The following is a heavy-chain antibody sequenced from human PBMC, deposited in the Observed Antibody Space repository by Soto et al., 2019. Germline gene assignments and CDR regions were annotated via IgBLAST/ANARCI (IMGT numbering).Heavy chain of an antibody. CDR1: GFTFSSYA. Sequence: GGSLRLSCAASGFTFSSYAMSWVRQAPGKGLEWVSAISGSGGSTYYADSVKGRFTISRDNSKNTLYLQMNSLRAEDTAVYYCHLSGGYDPPYFDYWGQGTLVTVSS. CDR3: HLSGGYDPPYFDY. D-gene: IGHD5-12*01. J-gene: IGHJ4*02. V-gene: IGHV3-23*01. CDR2: ISGSGGST.